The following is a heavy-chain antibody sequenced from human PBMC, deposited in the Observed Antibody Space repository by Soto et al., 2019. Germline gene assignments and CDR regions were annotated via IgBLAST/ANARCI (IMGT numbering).Heavy chain of an antibody. V-gene: IGHV3-66*01. CDR2: IDIGGNT. D-gene: IGHD1-26*01. Sequence: GGSLRLSCAASGFSVPDNYMNWVRQAPGKGLEWVSIIDIGGNTYYADSVRGRISISRDDSENTIHLQMTSLKSEDTGVYYCTTDAPQYSGSELWGPGTLVTVSS. CDR3: TTDAPQYSGSEL. J-gene: IGHJ4*02. CDR1: GFSVPDNY.